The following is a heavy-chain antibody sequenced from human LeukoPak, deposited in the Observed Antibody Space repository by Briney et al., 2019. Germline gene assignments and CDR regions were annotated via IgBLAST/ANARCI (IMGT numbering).Heavy chain of an antibody. D-gene: IGHD1-1*01. CDR1: GYTFTSYY. V-gene: IGHV1-46*01. J-gene: IGHJ4*02. Sequence: ASVKVSCKASGYTFTSYYIDWVRQAPGQGLEWMGGINPSGGSTRYAQKFQGRVTMTGDPSTRTVYMELSSLTSDDTAVYYCARGTTDDYWGQGTPVTVSS. CDR3: ARGTTDDY. CDR2: INPSGGST.